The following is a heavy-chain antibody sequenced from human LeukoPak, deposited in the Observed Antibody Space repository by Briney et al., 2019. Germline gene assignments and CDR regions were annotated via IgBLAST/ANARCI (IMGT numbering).Heavy chain of an antibody. D-gene: IGHD6-13*01. CDR3: ASSGSGIPAAGTADYFDY. Sequence: ASVKVSCKASGYTFTGYYIHWARQAPGQGLEWMGWINPNSGGTNFAQKFQGWVTMTRDTSISTAYMELSRLTSDDTAVYYCASSGSGIPAAGTADYFDYWGQGTLVTVSS. J-gene: IGHJ4*02. CDR2: INPNSGGT. V-gene: IGHV1-2*04. CDR1: GYTFTGYY.